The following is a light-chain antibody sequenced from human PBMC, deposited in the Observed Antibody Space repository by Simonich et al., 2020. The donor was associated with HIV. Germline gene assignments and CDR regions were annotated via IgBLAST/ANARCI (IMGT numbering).Light chain of an antibody. V-gene: IGKV4-1*01. Sequence: DIVMTQSQDSLAVSLGERATINCKSSQSVLYSSNNKNYLAWYQQKPGQPPRLLVYWASTRESGVPDRFSDSGSGTDFTLTISSLQAEDVAVYYCQQYYGIPLTFGGGTRVEIK. CDR2: WAS. J-gene: IGKJ4*01. CDR1: QSVLYSSNNKNY. CDR3: QQYYGIPLT.